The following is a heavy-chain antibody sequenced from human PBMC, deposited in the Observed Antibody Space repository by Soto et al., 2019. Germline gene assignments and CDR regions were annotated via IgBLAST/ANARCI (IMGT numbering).Heavy chain of an antibody. V-gene: IGHV1-58*01. CDR3: AATIAALMDDYYGMDV. CDR1: GFTFTSSA. J-gene: IGHJ6*02. D-gene: IGHD6-6*01. Sequence: SVKVSCKASGFTFTSSAVQWVRQARGQRLEWIGWIVVGSGNTNYAQKFQERVTITRDMSTSTAYMELSSLRSEDTAVFYCAATIAALMDDYYGMDVWGQGTTVTVSS. CDR2: IVVGSGNT.